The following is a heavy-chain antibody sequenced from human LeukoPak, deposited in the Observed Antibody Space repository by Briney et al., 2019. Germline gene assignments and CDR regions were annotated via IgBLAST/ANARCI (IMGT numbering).Heavy chain of an antibody. CDR3: AKDSYGGSGSYYLYSFDM. CDR1: GFTFDDYA. Sequence: GGSLRLSCAASGFTFDDYAMHWVRQAPGKGLEWVAGISWNSGTVGYADSVKGRFTISRDNAKNSLFLQMSSLRVEDTALYYCAKDSYGGSGSYYLYSFDMWGQGTMVTVSS. CDR2: ISWNSGTV. V-gene: IGHV3-9*01. J-gene: IGHJ3*02. D-gene: IGHD3-10*01.